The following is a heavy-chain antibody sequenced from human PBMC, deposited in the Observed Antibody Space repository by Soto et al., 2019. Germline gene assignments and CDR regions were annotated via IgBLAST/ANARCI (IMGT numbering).Heavy chain of an antibody. CDR3: AKAYDFWSGYYDY. V-gene: IGHV3-23*01. D-gene: IGHD3-3*01. CDR1: GFSFNIFA. CDR2: ISGGGGST. J-gene: IGHJ4*02. Sequence: PGGSLRLSCAASGFSFNIFAMNWVRQAPGKGLEWVSGISGGGGSTYYADSVKGRFTISRDNSKNTLYLQMNSLRAEDTAVYYCAKAYDFWSGYYDYWGQGTLVTVSS.